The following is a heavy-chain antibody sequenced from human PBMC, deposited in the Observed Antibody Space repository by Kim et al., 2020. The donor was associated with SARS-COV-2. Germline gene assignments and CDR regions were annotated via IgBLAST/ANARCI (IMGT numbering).Heavy chain of an antibody. CDR1: GFTFSNYA. CDR3: AKDGVGSGYDLGADYFDY. D-gene: IGHD5-12*01. V-gene: IGHV3-23*03. CDR2: IYSGGSST. Sequence: GGSLRLSCAASGFTFSNYAMSWVRQAPGKGLEWVSVIYSGGSSTYYADSVKGRFTISRDNSKNTLYLQMNSLTAEDTAVYYCAKDGVGSGYDLGADYFDYWGQGPRVTVSP. J-gene: IGHJ4*02.